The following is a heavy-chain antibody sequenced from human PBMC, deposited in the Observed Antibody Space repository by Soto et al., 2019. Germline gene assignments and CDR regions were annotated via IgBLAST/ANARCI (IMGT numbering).Heavy chain of an antibody. CDR2: IRESGGGA. CDR1: RFSISSNA. CDR3: AKDRCDNSGYPIFDS. D-gene: IGHD3-22*01. J-gene: IGHJ4*02. V-gene: IGHV3-23*01. Sequence: EVQLLESGGGLAQPGGSLRLSCSASRFSISSNAMSWVRQAPGKGLEWVAMIRESGGGAYYADSVEGRFTISRDNSKNTLYLQMNSLRAEDTALYYCAKDRCDNSGYPIFDSWGQGTPVTVSS.